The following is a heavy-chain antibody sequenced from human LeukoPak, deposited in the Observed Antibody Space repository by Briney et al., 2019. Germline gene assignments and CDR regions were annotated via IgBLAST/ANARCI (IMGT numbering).Heavy chain of an antibody. D-gene: IGHD2-21*01. CDR2: LYFSGYS. Sequence: PAETLSLTCTVSGGSITSYYWAWLRQPPGKGLEWIGYLYFSGYSNYNPSLKSRVSMSVDTSKNQFSLKLTSVTAADTAVYYCARHSIASDGARLFDYWGRGTLVTVSS. CDR3: ARHSIASDGARLFDY. CDR1: GGSITSYY. V-gene: IGHV4-59*08. J-gene: IGHJ4*02.